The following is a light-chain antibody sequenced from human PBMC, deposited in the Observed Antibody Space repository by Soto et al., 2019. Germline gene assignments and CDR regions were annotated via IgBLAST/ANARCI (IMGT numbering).Light chain of an antibody. CDR3: QQYGDSPLT. Sequence: DIQMTQSPSSLSASVGDRVTITCRASQSISNSLNWYQQKPGKAPDLLIYTTSSLQSGVPSRFSGSGSGTDFTLTINRLEPEDFAVYYCQQYGDSPLTFGGGTKLEMK. V-gene: IGKV1-39*01. CDR2: TTS. CDR1: QSISNS. J-gene: IGKJ4*01.